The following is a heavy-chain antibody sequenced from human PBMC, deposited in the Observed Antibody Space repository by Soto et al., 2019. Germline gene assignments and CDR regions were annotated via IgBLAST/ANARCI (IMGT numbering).Heavy chain of an antibody. V-gene: IGHV1-18*01. Sequence: QVQLVQSGAEVKKPGASVTVSCKASGYTFTNYGFSWVRQAPGQGLEWMGWISGYNGNTKYAEKFQNRVTMTTDTSTNTAHVALRSLRSDDTAVYYCAREGQAPYYYYGMDVWGQGTAVTASS. CDR2: ISGYNGNT. CDR1: GYTFTNYG. CDR3: AREGQAPYYYYGMDV. J-gene: IGHJ6*02.